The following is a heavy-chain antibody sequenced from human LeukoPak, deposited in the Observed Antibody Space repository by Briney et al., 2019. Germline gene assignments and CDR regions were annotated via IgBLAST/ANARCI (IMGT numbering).Heavy chain of an antibody. Sequence: GGSLRLSXVASGYSFNNYLMNWVRQAPGKGLEWIAYIGGSPSITYCADSVKGRFTISRDNARNSVYLQMSSLRDEDTAVYYCAKETYLDFSTFYFDSWGQGSLVTVSS. J-gene: IGHJ4*02. CDR1: GYSFNNYL. V-gene: IGHV3-48*02. CDR2: IGGSPSIT. CDR3: AKETYLDFSTFYFDS. D-gene: IGHD3-3*01.